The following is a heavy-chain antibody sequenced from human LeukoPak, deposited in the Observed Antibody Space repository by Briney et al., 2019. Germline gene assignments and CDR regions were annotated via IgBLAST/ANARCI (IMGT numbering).Heavy chain of an antibody. CDR1: GVTFSSYA. Sequence: PWGSLTLTCAASGVTFSSYAMSWVCQAPGKGLEWVSTFSGTSSTSYADAVKGRVTISRDNSKSTLYLQMNSLRAEDTAVYYCAKLKQLQPPRYFISYWGRGSLVTVAS. J-gene: IGHJ1*01. CDR3: AKLKQLQPPRYFISY. D-gene: IGHD3-16*02. V-gene: IGHV3-23*01. CDR2: FSGTSST.